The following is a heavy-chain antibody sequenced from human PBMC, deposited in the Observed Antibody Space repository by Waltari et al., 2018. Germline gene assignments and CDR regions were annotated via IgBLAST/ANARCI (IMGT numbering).Heavy chain of an antibody. V-gene: IGHV2-26*01. CDR3: AASIPGAAAGTRYYYGMDV. CDR2: IFSNDEK. J-gene: IGHJ6*02. D-gene: IGHD6-13*01. CDR1: GFSLSNARMG. Sequence: VLVKPTETLTLTCTVSGFSLSNARMGVSWIRQPPGKALEWLAHIFSNDEKSYSTSLKSRLTISKDTSKSQVVLTMTNMDPVDTATYYCAASIPGAAAGTRYYYGMDVWGQGTTVTVSS.